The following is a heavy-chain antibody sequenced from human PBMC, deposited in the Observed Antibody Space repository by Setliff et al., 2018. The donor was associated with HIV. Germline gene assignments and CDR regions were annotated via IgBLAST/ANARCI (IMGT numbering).Heavy chain of an antibody. J-gene: IGHJ4*02. CDR2: IYRGGSST. D-gene: IGHD3-3*01. Sequence: GGSLRLSCAASGFTFSSYAMSWVRQAPGKGLELVSLIYRGGSSTYYADSVKGRFTISRDNSKNTLYLQMNRLRAEDTAVYYCAKGVRHYDFWSGLGYWGQGTLVTVSS. CDR3: AKGVRHYDFWSGLGY. V-gene: IGHV3-23*03. CDR1: GFTFSSYA.